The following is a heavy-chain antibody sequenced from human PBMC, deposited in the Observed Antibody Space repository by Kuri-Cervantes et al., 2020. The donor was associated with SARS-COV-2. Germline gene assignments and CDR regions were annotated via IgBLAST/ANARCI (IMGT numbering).Heavy chain of an antibody. CDR1: GYTFTSYA. J-gene: IGHJ3*02. V-gene: IGHV1-3*01. Sequence: ASVKVSCKASGYTFTSYAMHWVRQAPGQRLEWMGWINAGNGNTKYSQKFQGRVTITRDTSASTAYMELSSLRSEDTAVYYCAKARCGSGQCAFDIWGQGTMVTVSS. CDR3: AKARCGSGQCAFDI. CDR2: INAGNGNT. D-gene: IGHD3-10*01.